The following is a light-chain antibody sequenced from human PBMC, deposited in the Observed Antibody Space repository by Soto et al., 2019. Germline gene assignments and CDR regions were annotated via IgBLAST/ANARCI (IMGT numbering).Light chain of an antibody. Sequence: QSVLTQPPSASGTPGLRVTISCSGGTSNIGNNNVNWYQHLPGTAPKLLIYANNQRPSGVPDRFSASKSGTSASLAISGLQSEDEADYYCAAWDDSLNGVIFGGWTKVTVL. CDR2: ANN. J-gene: IGLJ2*01. CDR3: AAWDDSLNGVI. V-gene: IGLV1-44*01. CDR1: TSNIGNNN.